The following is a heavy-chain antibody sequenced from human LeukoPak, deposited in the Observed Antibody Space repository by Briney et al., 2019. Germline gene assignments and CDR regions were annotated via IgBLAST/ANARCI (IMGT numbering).Heavy chain of an antibody. Sequence: GGSLRLSCAASGFTFSSYEMNWVRQAPGKGLEWVSYISSSGSTIYYADSVKGRFTISRDNAKNSLYLQMNSLRAEDTAVYYCARGTRSIAAAENIDYWGQGTLVTVSS. V-gene: IGHV3-48*03. CDR1: GFTFSSYE. D-gene: IGHD6-13*01. CDR2: ISSSGSTI. J-gene: IGHJ4*02. CDR3: ARGTRSIAAAENIDY.